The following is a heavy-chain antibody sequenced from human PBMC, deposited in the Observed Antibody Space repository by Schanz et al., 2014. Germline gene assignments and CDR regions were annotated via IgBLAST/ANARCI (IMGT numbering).Heavy chain of an antibody. J-gene: IGHJ6*02. CDR1: GFTFSRNA. Sequence: EVQLLESGGGLVQPGGSLRLSCAASGFTFSRNAMNWVRQAPGKGLEWVSYISATSAKIDYADSVQGRFTISRDNSKNTLYLQMNSLRAEDTAVYYCVKDLQRELLRDDHYYGMDVWGQGTTVTVSS. D-gene: IGHD1-26*01. V-gene: IGHV3-48*01. CDR3: VKDLQRELLRDDHYYGMDV. CDR2: ISATSAKI.